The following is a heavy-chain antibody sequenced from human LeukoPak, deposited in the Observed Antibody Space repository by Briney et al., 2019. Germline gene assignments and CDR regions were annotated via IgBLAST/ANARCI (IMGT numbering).Heavy chain of an antibody. CDR1: GGSISSYY. V-gene: IGHV4-59*01. CDR2: IYYSGST. Sequence: SETLSLTCTVSGGSISSYYWSWIRQPPGKGLEWIGYIYYSGSTNYNPSLKSRVTISVDTSKNQFSLKLSSVAAADTAVYYCARAKSSSWSKDYYYYGMDVWGQGTTVTVSS. J-gene: IGHJ6*02. CDR3: ARAKSSSWSKDYYYYGMDV. D-gene: IGHD6-13*01.